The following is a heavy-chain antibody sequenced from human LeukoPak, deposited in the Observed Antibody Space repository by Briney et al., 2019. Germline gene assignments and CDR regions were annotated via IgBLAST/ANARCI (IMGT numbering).Heavy chain of an antibody. D-gene: IGHD5-24*01. Sequence: GASVKVSCKASGYTFTSYYVHWVRQAPGQELQWMGIINPTTGDTIYAQKFQGRVTMTRDMSTDTVYMELSSLRSEDTAVYYCARYGFSAVWQGGWHAFDIWGHGTMVTVSS. CDR1: GYTFTSYY. CDR3: ARYGFSAVWQGGWHAFDI. J-gene: IGHJ3*02. V-gene: IGHV1-46*01. CDR2: INPTTGDT.